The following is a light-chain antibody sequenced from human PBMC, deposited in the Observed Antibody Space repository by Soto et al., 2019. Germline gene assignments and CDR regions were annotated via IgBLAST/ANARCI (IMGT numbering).Light chain of an antibody. CDR1: SSDVGGYNY. J-gene: IGLJ1*01. V-gene: IGLV2-14*01. CDR2: EVS. Sequence: QSALTQPASVSGSPGQSITISCTGTSSDVGGYNYVSWYQQHPRKAPKLMIYEVSNRPSGVSNRFSRSKSGNTASLTISGLQAEDEADYYCSSYTSSSTYVFGTGTKLTVL. CDR3: SSYTSSSTYV.